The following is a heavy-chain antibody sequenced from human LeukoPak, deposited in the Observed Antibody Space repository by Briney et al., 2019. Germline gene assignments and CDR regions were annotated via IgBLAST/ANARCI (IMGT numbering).Heavy chain of an antibody. CDR3: ATHSSSYSYFDY. J-gene: IGHJ4*02. Sequence: SETLFLTCIVSGGSISSGDYYWSWIRQPPGKGLEWIGYIYYSGSTYYNPSLKSRITMSVDTSKNQFSLKLSSVTAADTAVYYCATHSSSYSYFDYWGQGTLVTVSS. D-gene: IGHD3-22*01. V-gene: IGHV4-30-4*01. CDR1: GGSISSGDYY. CDR2: IYYSGST.